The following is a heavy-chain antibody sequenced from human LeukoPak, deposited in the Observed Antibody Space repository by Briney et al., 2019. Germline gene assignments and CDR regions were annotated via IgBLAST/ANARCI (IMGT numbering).Heavy chain of an antibody. J-gene: IGHJ4*02. Sequence: PGGSLRLSCAASGFTFSSYAMHWVRQAPGKGLEWVAVISYDGSNKYYADSVKGRFTISRDNSKNTLYLQMNSLRVEDTAVYYCAPYYYGSGTSLGYWGQGTLVTVSS. D-gene: IGHD3-10*01. V-gene: IGHV3-30-3*01. CDR3: APYYYGSGTSLGY. CDR2: ISYDGSNK. CDR1: GFTFSSYA.